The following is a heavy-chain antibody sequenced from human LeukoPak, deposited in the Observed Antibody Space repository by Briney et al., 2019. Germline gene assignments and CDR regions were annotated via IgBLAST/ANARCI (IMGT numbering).Heavy chain of an antibody. V-gene: IGHV1-8*03. CDR2: MNPNSGNT. J-gene: IGHJ6*03. Sequence: GASVKVSCKAPGYTFTSYGINWVRQATGQGLEWMGWMNPNSGNTGYAQKFQGRVTITRNTSISTAYMELSSLRSEDTAVYYCARLGRYFDWLFDYYYMDVWGKGTTVTVSS. CDR1: GYTFTSYG. CDR3: ARLGRYFDWLFDYYYMDV. D-gene: IGHD3-9*01.